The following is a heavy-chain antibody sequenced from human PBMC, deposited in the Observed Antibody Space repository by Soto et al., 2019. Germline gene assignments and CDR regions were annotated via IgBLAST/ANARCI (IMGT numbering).Heavy chain of an antibody. Sequence: GESLKISCAASGFTFSDYWMSWVRQAPGKGPEWVANIKFDGSVKQYVDSVRGRFTISRDNSRNSLFLQMNSLRAGDTAVYYCVKDGGYCSSTTCYSPRNHYFDSWGQGTLVTVSS. D-gene: IGHD2-2*01. CDR1: GFTFSDYW. CDR3: VKDGGYCSSTTCYSPRNHYFDS. CDR2: IKFDGSVK. J-gene: IGHJ4*02. V-gene: IGHV3-7*03.